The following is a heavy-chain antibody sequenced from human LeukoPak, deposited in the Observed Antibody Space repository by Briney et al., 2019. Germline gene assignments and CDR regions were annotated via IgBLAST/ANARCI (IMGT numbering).Heavy chain of an antibody. CDR3: VKDGGIYPAWYFEY. D-gene: IGHD1-26*01. CDR2: LSDIGSMI. CDR1: GFPFSTYA. V-gene: IGHV3-23*01. J-gene: IGHJ4*02. Sequence: GGSLRLSCAASGFPFSTYAMTWVRQAPGKGLEGVSTLSDIGSMIYYADSVKGRFTISRDNSKNTVYLQMNSLRADDTAVYYCVKDGGIYPAWYFEYWGQGTLVTVSS.